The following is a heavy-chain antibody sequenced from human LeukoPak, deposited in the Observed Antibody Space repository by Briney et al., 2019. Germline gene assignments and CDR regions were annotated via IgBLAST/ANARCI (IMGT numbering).Heavy chain of an antibody. D-gene: IGHD3-9*01. Sequence: PGGSLRLSCTASGFTFGDYAMGWVRQAPGKGLEWVAFIRTKPYGGTPEYGASVKGKFTVSRDDSKSIAYLQMISLTTEDTAVYYCTRAQEKFDWSHYMDVWGTGTTVTVSS. CDR2: IRTKPYGGTP. V-gene: IGHV3-49*04. J-gene: IGHJ6*03. CDR1: GFTFGDYA. CDR3: TRAQEKFDWSHYMDV.